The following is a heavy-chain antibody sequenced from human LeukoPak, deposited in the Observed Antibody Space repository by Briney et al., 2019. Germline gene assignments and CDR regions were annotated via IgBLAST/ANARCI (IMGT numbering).Heavy chain of an antibody. D-gene: IGHD5-18*01. Sequence: GGSLRLSCAASGFTFTSYWMHWVRQAPGKGLMWVSRLHTDGSITNYADSVKGRFTISRDNAKNTLYLQMDSLGAEDTAVYYCARSRPSYSYGYDYWGQGTLVTVSS. V-gene: IGHV3-74*01. CDR3: ARSRPSYSYGYDY. CDR1: GFTFTSYW. CDR2: LHTDGSIT. J-gene: IGHJ4*02.